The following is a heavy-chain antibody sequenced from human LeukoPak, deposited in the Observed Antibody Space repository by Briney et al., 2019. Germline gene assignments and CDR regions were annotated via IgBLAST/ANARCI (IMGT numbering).Heavy chain of an antibody. CDR2: ISYDGSNK. CDR3: ARDAYYGSGTLDDYYYYYGMDV. V-gene: IGHV3-30*04. Sequence: PGRSLRLSCAASGFTFSSYAMHWVRQAPGKGLEWVAVISYDGSNKYYADSVKGRFTISRDNSKNTLYPQMNSLRAEDTAVYYCARDAYYGSGTLDDYYYYYGMDVWGQGTTVTVSS. CDR1: GFTFSSYA. D-gene: IGHD3-10*01. J-gene: IGHJ6*02.